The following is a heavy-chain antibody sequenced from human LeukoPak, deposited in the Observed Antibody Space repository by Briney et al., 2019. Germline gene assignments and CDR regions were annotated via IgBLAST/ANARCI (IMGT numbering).Heavy chain of an antibody. CDR1: GGSISRRRQY. D-gene: IGHD6-6*01. V-gene: IGHV4-39*01. J-gene: IGHJ4*02. CDR3: ARRGASSSEEY. CDR2: IYYSGST. Sequence: SETLSLTFTVSGGSISRRRQYWGWIPQPPGEGLGWIGSIYYSGSTYYNPSLESRVTISVDTSKNQFSLKVNSVTAADTAVYYCARRGASSSEEYWGQGALVIVSS.